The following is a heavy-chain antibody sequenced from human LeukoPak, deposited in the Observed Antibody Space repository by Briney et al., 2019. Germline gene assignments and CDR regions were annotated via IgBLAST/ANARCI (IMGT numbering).Heavy chain of an antibody. CDR1: GFTFSSYE. CDR2: ISSSGSTI. J-gene: IGHJ4*02. V-gene: IGHV3-48*03. CDR3: TSNSSSWRGYFDY. Sequence: PGGSLRLSCAASGFTFSSYEMNWVRQAPGKGLEWVSYISSSGSTIYYADSVKGRFTISRDNAKNSLYLQMNSLRAEDTAVYYCTSNSSSWRGYFDYWGQGILVTVSS. D-gene: IGHD6-13*01.